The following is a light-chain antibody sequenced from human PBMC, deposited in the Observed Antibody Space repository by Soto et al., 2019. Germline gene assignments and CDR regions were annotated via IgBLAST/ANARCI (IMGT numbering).Light chain of an antibody. CDR3: SGWDDGLSTVV. Sequence: QSALTQPPSASGTPGQTVTISCSGSNSNIGRNFVYWFQQLPGTAPNLLIYSNDIRPSGVPSRCSGSHSAASASLDISGVRQEDEDAYYYSGWDDGLSTVVFGGGTKLTVL. CDR1: NSNIGRNF. J-gene: IGLJ2*01. CDR2: SND. V-gene: IGLV1-47*02.